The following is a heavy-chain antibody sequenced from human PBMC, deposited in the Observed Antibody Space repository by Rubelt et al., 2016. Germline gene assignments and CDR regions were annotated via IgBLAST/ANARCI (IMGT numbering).Heavy chain of an antibody. CDR1: GFSLSTSGVG. Sequence: QITLKESGPTLVKPTQTLTLTCTFSGFSLSTSGVGVGWIRQPPGKALEWLARIDWDDDKYYSTSLKTRLTISKETSKNQVVLTMTNMDPVDTATYYCARIRVDGPFDYWGQGTLVTVSS. CDR3: ARIRVDGPFDY. J-gene: IGHJ4*02. V-gene: IGHV2-70*04. D-gene: IGHD5-12*01. CDR2: IDWDDDK.